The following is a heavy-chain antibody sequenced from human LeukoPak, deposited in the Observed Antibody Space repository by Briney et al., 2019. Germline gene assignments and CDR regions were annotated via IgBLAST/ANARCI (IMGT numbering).Heavy chain of an antibody. D-gene: IGHD3-22*01. Sequence: PGGSLRLSCAASGFTFSSYSMNWVRQAPGKGLEWVSSISSSSSYIYYADSVKGRFTISRDNAKNSLYLQMNSLRAEDTAVYYCAREYASSGYYYGRLSYYFDYWGQGTLVTVSS. CDR3: AREYASSGYYYGRLSYYFDY. J-gene: IGHJ4*02. CDR1: GFTFSSYS. CDR2: ISSSSSYI. V-gene: IGHV3-21*01.